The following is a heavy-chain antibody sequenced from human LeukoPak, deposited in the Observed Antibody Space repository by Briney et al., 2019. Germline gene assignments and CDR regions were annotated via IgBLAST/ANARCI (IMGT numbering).Heavy chain of an antibody. V-gene: IGHV5-51*01. J-gene: IGHJ5*02. Sequence: GESLKISCKGSGYSLTNYWIGWVRQMPGKGLEWMGIIYPGDFDTRYSPSFQGQVTISADKSISTAYLQWSSLKALDTAIYYCARRVGATLYNWFDPWGQGTLVTVSP. CDR2: IYPGDFDT. CDR1: GYSLTNYW. D-gene: IGHD1-26*01. CDR3: ARRVGATLYNWFDP.